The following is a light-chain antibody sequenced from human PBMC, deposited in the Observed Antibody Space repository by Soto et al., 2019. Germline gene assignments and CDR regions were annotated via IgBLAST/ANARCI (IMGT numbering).Light chain of an antibody. CDR1: SSNIGSNY. CDR2: RNN. CDR3: AAWDDRVSGSYV. Sequence: QSVLTQPPSASGTPGQRVTISCSGSSSNIGSNYVYWYQQLPGTAPKLLMYRNNKRPSGVPDRFSGSKSGTSASLAISGLRSEDEADYYCAAWDDRVSGSYVFGTGTKLTV. J-gene: IGLJ1*01. V-gene: IGLV1-47*01.